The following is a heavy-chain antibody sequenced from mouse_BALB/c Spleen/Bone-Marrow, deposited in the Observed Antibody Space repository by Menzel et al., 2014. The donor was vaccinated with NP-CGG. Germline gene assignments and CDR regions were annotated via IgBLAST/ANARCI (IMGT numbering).Heavy chain of an antibody. CDR3: ARGGISVDY. J-gene: IGHJ2*01. CDR1: GYVFSTYW. V-gene: IGHV1-80*01. Sequence: QVQLQQSGAELVRPGSSVKISCESSGYVFSTYWINWVKRRPGQGLEWIGQIYPGDGDTDYNGKFKDKATLTADKSSNTAYMQLSSLTSEDSAVYFCARGGISVDYWGRGTTLTVSS. CDR2: IYPGDGDT.